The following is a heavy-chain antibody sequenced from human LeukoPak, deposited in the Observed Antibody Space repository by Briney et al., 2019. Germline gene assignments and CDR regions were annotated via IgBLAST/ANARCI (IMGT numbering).Heavy chain of an antibody. J-gene: IGHJ6*02. CDR3: ARVLGIAAPGYHYYGMDV. D-gene: IGHD6-13*01. CDR2: ICSTSSYI. V-gene: IGHV3-21*01. CDR1: RFTFSSYS. Sequence: GGSLRLSCAASRFTFSSYSMNWVRQAPGKGLEWVSSICSTSSYIYYAHQVKGRFTISRDNSKNSLYLQMNSLRAEHTAVYYCARVLGIAAPGYHYYGMDVWGQGTTVTVSS.